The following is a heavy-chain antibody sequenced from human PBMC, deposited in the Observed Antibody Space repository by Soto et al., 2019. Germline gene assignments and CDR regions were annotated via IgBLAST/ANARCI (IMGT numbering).Heavy chain of an antibody. CDR1: GFTFSSYS. CDR3: AREKVPAAIGGGIYAYYYGMDV. CDR2: ISSSSSYI. J-gene: IGHJ6*02. V-gene: IGHV3-21*01. Sequence: GGSLRLSCAASGFTFSSYSMNWVRQAPGKGLEWVSSISSSSSYIYYADSVKGRFTISRDNAKNSLYLQMNSPRAEETAVYYCAREKVPAAIGGGIYAYYYGMDVWGQGTTVTSP. D-gene: IGHD2-2*01.